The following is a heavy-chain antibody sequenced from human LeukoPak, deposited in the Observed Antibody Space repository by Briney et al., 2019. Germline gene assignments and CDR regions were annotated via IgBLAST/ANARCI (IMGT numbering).Heavy chain of an antibody. CDR1: GYTFTGYY. CDR2: INPNSGGT. Sequence: ASVKVSCKASGYTFTGYYMRWVRQAPGQGLEWMGWINPNSGGTNYAQKFQGRVTMTRDTSISTAYMELSRLRSDDTAVYYCARRGAYCGGDCYSGVDIWGQGTMVTVSS. CDR3: ARRGAYCGGDCYSGVDI. J-gene: IGHJ3*02. D-gene: IGHD2-21*02. V-gene: IGHV1-2*02.